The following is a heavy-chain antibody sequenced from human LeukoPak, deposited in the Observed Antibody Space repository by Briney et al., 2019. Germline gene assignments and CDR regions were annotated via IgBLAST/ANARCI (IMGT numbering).Heavy chain of an antibody. V-gene: IGHV1-69*04. J-gene: IGHJ4*02. CDR1: GGTFSSYA. D-gene: IGHD3-9*01. CDR2: IIPILGIA. Sequence: SVKVSCKASGGTFSSYAIIWVRQAPGQGLEWMGRIIPILGIANYAQKIQGRVTITADKSTSTAYMELSSLRSEDTAVYYCARGILTGLSYWGQGTLVTVSS. CDR3: ARGILTGLSY.